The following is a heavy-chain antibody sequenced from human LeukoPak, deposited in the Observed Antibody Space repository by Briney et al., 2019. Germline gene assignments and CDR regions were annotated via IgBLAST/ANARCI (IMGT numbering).Heavy chain of an antibody. J-gene: IGHJ4*02. CDR3: ARESRPKYEKFCGLDY. CDR1: GGSFSGYY. D-gene: IGHD3-22*01. V-gene: IGHV4-34*01. CDR2: INHSGST. Sequence: SETLSLTCVVYGGSFSGYYWSWLRQPPGKGLEWLGEINHSGSTNYNPSLKSRVTMSVDTSKNQFSLQLNSVTPEDTAVYYCARESRPKYEKFCGLDYWGQGTLVTVSS.